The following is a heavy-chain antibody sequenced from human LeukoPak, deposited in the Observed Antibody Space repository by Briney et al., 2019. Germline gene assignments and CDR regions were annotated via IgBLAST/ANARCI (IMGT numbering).Heavy chain of an antibody. CDR3: ARDLGRSSSAAPDY. CDR1: GYTFTSYG. Sequence: ASVRVSCKASGYTFTSYGISWVRQAPGQGLEWMGWISAYNGNTNYAQKLQGRVTMTTDTSTSTAYMELRSLRSDDTAVYHCARDLGRSSSAAPDYWGQGTLVTVSS. D-gene: IGHD6-6*01. J-gene: IGHJ4*02. CDR2: ISAYNGNT. V-gene: IGHV1-18*01.